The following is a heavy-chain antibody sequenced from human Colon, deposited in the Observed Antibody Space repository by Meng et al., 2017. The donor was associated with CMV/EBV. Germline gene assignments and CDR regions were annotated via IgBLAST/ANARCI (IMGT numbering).Heavy chain of an antibody. CDR3: ARDGFAAAFFDY. D-gene: IGHD2-2*01. Sequence: GGSLRLSCAASGFTFSSYDFNWVRQAPGKGLEWISYISSSGSTIFYADPVKGRFTISRDNAKNSLFLQMNSLRAEDTALYYCARDGFAAAFFDYWGQGTVVTVSS. J-gene: IGHJ4*02. V-gene: IGHV3-48*03. CDR1: GFTFSSYD. CDR2: ISSSGSTI.